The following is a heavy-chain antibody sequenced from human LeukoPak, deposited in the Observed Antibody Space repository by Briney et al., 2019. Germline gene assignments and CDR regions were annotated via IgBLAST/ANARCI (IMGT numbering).Heavy chain of an antibody. V-gene: IGHV3-23*01. CDR1: GFTFSSYA. Sequence: GGSLRLSCAASGFTFSSYAITWVRQAPGKGLEWVSAISGSGGSTYYADSVKGRFTISRDNSKNTLYLQMNSLRAEDTAVYYCAKDPVAAAVIDYYFDYWGQGTLVTVSS. CDR2: ISGSGGST. J-gene: IGHJ4*02. D-gene: IGHD6-13*01. CDR3: AKDPVAAAVIDYYFDY.